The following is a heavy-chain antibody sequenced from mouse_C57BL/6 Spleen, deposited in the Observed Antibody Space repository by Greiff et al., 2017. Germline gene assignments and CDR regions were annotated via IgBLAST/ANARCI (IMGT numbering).Heavy chain of an antibody. V-gene: IGHV1-64*01. CDR3: ARYGGYDGFSYWYFDV. CDR2: IHPNSGST. Sequence: QVQLQQPGAELVKPGASVKLSCKASGYTFTSYWMHWVKQRPGQGLEWIGMIHPNSGSTNYNEKFKSKATLTVDKSSSTAYMQLSSLTSEDSAVYYCARYGGYDGFSYWYFDVWGTGTTVTVSS. CDR1: GYTFTSYW. D-gene: IGHD2-2*01. J-gene: IGHJ1*03.